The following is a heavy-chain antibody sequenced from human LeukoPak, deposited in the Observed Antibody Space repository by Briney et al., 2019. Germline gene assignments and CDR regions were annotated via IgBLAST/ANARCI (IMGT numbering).Heavy chain of an antibody. D-gene: IGHD3-22*01. V-gene: IGHV3-30*04. Sequence: GGSLRLSCAASGFAFSSYAMYWVRQAPGKGLQWVAVISYDGSNKYYADSVKGRFTISRDNSKNTLYLHMNSLRAEDTAVYYCARLDRMIVVVITPGAFDIWGQGTMVTVSS. J-gene: IGHJ3*02. CDR3: ARLDRMIVVVITPGAFDI. CDR1: GFAFSSYA. CDR2: ISYDGSNK.